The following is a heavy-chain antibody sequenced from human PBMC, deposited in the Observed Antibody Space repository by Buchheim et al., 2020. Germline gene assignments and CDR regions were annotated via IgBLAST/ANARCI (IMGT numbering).Heavy chain of an antibody. CDR3: AKDSGRVFRYYDY. V-gene: IGHV3-48*03. D-gene: IGHD3-10*01. CDR2: ISSGGNSK. J-gene: IGHJ4*02. CDR1: GFAFRNYD. Sequence: VQLVESGGGLVKPGGSLRVSCAASGFAFRNYDMNWVRQAPGQGLEWVSYISSGGNSKYYADSVKGRFTVARDNAKNTLYLQMNSLRAEDTAVYYCAKDSGRVFRYYDYWGQGTL.